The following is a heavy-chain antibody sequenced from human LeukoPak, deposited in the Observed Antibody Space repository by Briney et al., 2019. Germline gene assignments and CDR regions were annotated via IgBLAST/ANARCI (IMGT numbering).Heavy chain of an antibody. CDR2: VYPSAGTS. D-gene: IGHD3-10*01. V-gene: IGHV1-46*01. CDR3: ARESRRRFGELLVVPSAD. Sequence: ASVKVSCKASGYIFTSYYMHWVRQAPGQGLEWLGVVYPSAGTSDPAQRFRARITLSDDTSTSTAYMELRSLRSDDTAVYYCARESRRRFGELLVVPSADWGQGTLVTVSS. J-gene: IGHJ4*02. CDR1: GYIFTSYY.